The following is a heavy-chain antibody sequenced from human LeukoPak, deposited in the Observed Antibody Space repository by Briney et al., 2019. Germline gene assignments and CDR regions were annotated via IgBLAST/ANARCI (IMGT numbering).Heavy chain of an antibody. J-gene: IGHJ4*02. V-gene: IGHV3-21*04. CDR2: ISSSSSYI. D-gene: IGHD1-1*01. CDR1: GFTFSSCI. CDR3: ARSTPPIGRSTYYFDY. Sequence: GGSLRLSCAASGFTFSSCIMNWVRQPPGKGLEWVASISSSSSYIYYADSVNGRVTITRDNAKNSLHLQMNSLRDEDTAAYYCARSTPPIGRSTYYFDYWGQGTLVTVSS.